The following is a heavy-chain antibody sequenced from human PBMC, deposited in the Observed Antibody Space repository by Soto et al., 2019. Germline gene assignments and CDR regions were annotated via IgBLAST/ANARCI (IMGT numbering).Heavy chain of an antibody. CDR2: IYYSGST. J-gene: IGHJ6*02. V-gene: IGHV4-30-4*01. CDR3: ARETEYSSSSSRYYYYGMDV. CDR1: GGSISSGDYY. D-gene: IGHD6-6*01. Sequence: SETLSLTCTVSGGSISSGDYYWSWIRQPPGKGLEWIGYIYYSGSTYYNPSLKSRVTISVDTSKNQFSLKLSSVTAADTAVYYCARETEYSSSSSRYYYYGMDVWGQGTTVTVSS.